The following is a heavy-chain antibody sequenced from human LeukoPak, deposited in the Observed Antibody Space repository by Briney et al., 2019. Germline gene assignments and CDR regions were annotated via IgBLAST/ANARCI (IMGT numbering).Heavy chain of an antibody. CDR1: GFTFSSYW. CDR3: ATGRSCITCYLPDY. CDR2: INQDGGQK. Sequence: GGSLRLYCAASGFTFSSYWMSWVRQAPGKGLEWVANINQDGGQKYFVDSVKGRFTISRGNTKNSLYLQMNSLRAEDTAIYYCATGRSCITCYLPDYWGQGTLVTVSS. V-gene: IGHV3-7*01. D-gene: IGHD2-2*01. J-gene: IGHJ4*02.